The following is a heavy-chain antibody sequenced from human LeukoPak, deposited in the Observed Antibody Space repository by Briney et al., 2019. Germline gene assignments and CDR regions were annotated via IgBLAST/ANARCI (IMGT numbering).Heavy chain of an antibody. V-gene: IGHV3-7*01. CDR2: IKQDGSEK. CDR3: ARGPVAGKGEIDY. CDR1: GFTFSSYW. Sequence: GGSLRLSCAASGFTFSSYWMSWVRQAQGKGLEWVANIKQDGSEKYYVDSVKGRFTISRDNSKNTLYLQMNSLRAEDTAVYYCARGPVAGKGEIDYWGQGTLVTVSS. D-gene: IGHD6-19*01. J-gene: IGHJ4*02.